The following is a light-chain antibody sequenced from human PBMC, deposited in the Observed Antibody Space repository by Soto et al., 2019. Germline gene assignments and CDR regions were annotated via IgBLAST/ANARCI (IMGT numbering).Light chain of an antibody. V-gene: IGLV2-8*01. J-gene: IGLJ1*01. CDR2: EVS. CDR1: SSDIGGYKY. Sequence: QSVLTQPPSASGSPGQSVIISCTGTSSDIGGYKYVSWYQQRPGRAPKLIISEVSKRPSGVPDRFSGSKSGNTASLTVSGLQAEDEADYYCSSSAGSNIPYVFGTGTKLTV. CDR3: SSSAGSNIPYV.